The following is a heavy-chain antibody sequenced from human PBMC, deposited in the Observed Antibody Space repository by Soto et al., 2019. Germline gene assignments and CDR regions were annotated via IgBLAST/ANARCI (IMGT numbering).Heavy chain of an antibody. V-gene: IGHV4-59*01. J-gene: IGHJ4*02. CDR2: IYYSGRT. CDR1: GGSISSYS. CDR3: ARGGGTRPNFDY. D-gene: IGHD3-16*01. Sequence: PSETLSLTCTVSGGSISSYSWSWIRQPPGKGLEWIGYIYYSGRTNYNPSHKSRVTISVDTSKNQFSLKLSSVTAADTAVYYGARGGGTRPNFDYWGQGTLVTVSS.